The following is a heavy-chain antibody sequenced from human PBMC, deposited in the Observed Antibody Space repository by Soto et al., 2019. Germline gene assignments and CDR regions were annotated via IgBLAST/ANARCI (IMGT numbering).Heavy chain of an antibody. D-gene: IGHD3-9*01. CDR3: TRQYYDILTGYSDY. V-gene: IGHV3-73*01. J-gene: IGHJ4*02. CDR1: GFTFSGSA. Sequence: HPGGSLRLSCAASGFTFSGSAMHWVRQASGKGLEWVGRIRSKANSYATAYAASVKGRFTISRDDSKNTAYLQMNSLKTEDTAVYYCTRQYYDILTGYSDYWGQGTLVTVSS. CDR2: IRSKANSYAT.